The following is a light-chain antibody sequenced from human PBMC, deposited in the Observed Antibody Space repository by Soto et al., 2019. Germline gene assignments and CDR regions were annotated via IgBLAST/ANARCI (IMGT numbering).Light chain of an antibody. V-gene: IGKV2-28*01. J-gene: IGKJ2*01. Sequence: DIVMTQSPLSLPVTPGEAASMSCRSSQSLVHSNGYNYLDWYLQKPGQSPQLLIYLGSNRASGVPDRFSGSGSGTDFTLKISRVEAEDVGVYYCMQALQTPYTFGQGTKVEI. CDR1: QSLVHSNGYNY. CDR3: MQALQTPYT. CDR2: LGS.